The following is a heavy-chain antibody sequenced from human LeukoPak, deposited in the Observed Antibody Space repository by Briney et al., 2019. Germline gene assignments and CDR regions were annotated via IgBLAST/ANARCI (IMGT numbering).Heavy chain of an antibody. V-gene: IGHV1-2*02. CDR1: GYTFTGYY. CDR3: ASTPLVVPAAMTAFYYYYYMDV. Sequence: ASVKVSCKASGYTFTGYYMHWVRQPHGQGHEWMGWINPNSGGTNYAQKFQGRVTMTRDTSISTAYMELSRLRSDDTAVYYCASTPLVVPAAMTAFYYYYYMDVWGKGTTVTVSS. D-gene: IGHD2-2*01. CDR2: INPNSGGT. J-gene: IGHJ6*03.